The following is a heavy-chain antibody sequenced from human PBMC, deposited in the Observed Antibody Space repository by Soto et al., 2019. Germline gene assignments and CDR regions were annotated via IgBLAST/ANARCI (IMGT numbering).Heavy chain of an antibody. CDR3: ARGLRIPLKRYCSSTSCFYYYMDV. Sequence: GESLKISCKGSGYSFTSYWIGWVRQMPGKGLEWMGIIYPGDSDTRYSPSFQGQVTMTRNTSISTAYMELSSLRSEDTAVYYCARGLRIPLKRYCSSTSCFYYYMDVWGKGTTVTVSS. V-gene: IGHV5-51*01. J-gene: IGHJ6*03. CDR1: GYSFTSYW. CDR2: IYPGDSDT. D-gene: IGHD2-2*01.